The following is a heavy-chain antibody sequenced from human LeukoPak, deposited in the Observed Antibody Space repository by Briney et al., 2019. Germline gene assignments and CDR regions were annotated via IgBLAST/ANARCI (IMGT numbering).Heavy chain of an antibody. CDR2: ISGSGGHT. CDR1: GFTFSTYA. J-gene: IGHJ4*02. Sequence: PGGSLRLSCAASGFTFSTYAMSWVRQGPGKGLEWVPAISGSGGHTNYADSVKGRFTISRDNSKNTLYLQMNSLGAEDTAVYYCAKGYLVAFDYWGQGTLVTVSS. V-gene: IGHV3-23*01. D-gene: IGHD2-15*01. CDR3: AKGYLVAFDY.